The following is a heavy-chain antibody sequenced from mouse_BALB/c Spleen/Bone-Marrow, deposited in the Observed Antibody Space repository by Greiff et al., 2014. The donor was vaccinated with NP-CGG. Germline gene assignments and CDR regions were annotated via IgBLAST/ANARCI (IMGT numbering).Heavy chain of an antibody. Sequence: VQLQQSGPELVKPGASVKMSCKASGYTFASYVMHWVKQKPGQGLEWIGYIHPYNDGTKYNEKFKGKATLTSDKSSSTAYMELSSLTSEDSAVYYCARRYGNYYFDYWGQGTTLTVSS. J-gene: IGHJ2*01. V-gene: IGHV1-14*01. D-gene: IGHD2-10*02. CDR3: ARRYGNYYFDY. CDR1: GYTFASYV. CDR2: IHPYNDGT.